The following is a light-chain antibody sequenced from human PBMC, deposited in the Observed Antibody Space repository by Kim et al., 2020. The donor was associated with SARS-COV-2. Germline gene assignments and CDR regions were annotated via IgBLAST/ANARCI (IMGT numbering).Light chain of an antibody. Sequence: GDRVTITCRASQSINIWLAWYQQKPGKAPNLLIYDASNLETGVPSGFSGSGSGTQFTITISSLQPDDFATYYCQEYKSDSWTFGQGTKVDIK. CDR1: QSINIW. V-gene: IGKV1-5*01. J-gene: IGKJ1*01. CDR3: QEYKSDSWT. CDR2: DAS.